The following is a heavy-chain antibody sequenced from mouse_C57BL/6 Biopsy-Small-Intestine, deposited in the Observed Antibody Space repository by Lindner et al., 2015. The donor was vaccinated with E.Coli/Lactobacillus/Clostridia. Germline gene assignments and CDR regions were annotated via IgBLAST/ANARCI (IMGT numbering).Heavy chain of an antibody. Sequence: VQLQESGPELVKPGASVKISCKASGYAFSSSWMNWVKQRPGKGLEWIGRIYPGDGNTNYNEKFKGKATLTADKSSSTAYMQLSSLTSEDSAVYFCARGGSYSNYRYFDVWGAGTTVTVSS. CDR3: ARGGSYSNYRYFDV. CDR2: IYPGDGNT. CDR1: GYAFSSSW. V-gene: IGHV1-82*01. J-gene: IGHJ1*01. D-gene: IGHD2-5*01.